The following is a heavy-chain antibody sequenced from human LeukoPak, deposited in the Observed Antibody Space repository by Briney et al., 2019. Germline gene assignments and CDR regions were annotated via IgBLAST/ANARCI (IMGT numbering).Heavy chain of an antibody. J-gene: IGHJ4*02. D-gene: IGHD6-19*01. Sequence: GGSLRLSCAASGYSFDDHGMIWVRQPPGKGLEWVAGINWNDGSTGYADSVKGRFTISRDNAKNSLHLQMNSLRAEDTALYLCARGDSSGWYFDHWGQGTLVTVSS. CDR3: ARGDSSGWYFDH. CDR2: INWNDGST. V-gene: IGHV3-20*01. CDR1: GYSFDDHG.